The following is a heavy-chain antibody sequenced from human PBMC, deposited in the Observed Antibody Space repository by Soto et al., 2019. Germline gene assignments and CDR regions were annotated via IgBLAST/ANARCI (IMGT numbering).Heavy chain of an antibody. V-gene: IGHV3-23*01. CDR1: GFTFSIYP. D-gene: IGHD6-25*01. Sequence: EVQLLESGGGLVQPGGSLRLSCAASGFTFSIYPMSWVRQTPEKGLEWGSTIGTTGGDTYYADSVRGRSTISRDDYKNTPYLQMSSLRAEESAVYFCAKSRVDSGRGYFDRWGRGTLVTVSS. CDR2: IGTTGGDT. J-gene: IGHJ2*01. CDR3: AKSRVDSGRGYFDR.